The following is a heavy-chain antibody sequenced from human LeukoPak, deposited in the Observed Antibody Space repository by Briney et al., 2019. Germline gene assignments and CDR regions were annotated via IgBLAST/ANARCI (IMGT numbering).Heavy chain of an antibody. CDR3: AKDAGIAVAPY. CDR1: GFTFSNAW. Sequence: GGSLRLSCAASGFTFSNAWMSWARQAPGKGLEWVSAISGSGGSTYYADSVKGRFTISRDNSKNTLYLQMNSLRAEDTAVYYCAKDAGIAVAPYWGQGTLVTVSS. V-gene: IGHV3-23*01. D-gene: IGHD6-19*01. J-gene: IGHJ4*02. CDR2: ISGSGGST.